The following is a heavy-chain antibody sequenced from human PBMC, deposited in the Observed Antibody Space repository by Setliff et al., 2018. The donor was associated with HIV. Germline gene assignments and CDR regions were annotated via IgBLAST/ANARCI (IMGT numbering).Heavy chain of an antibody. Sequence: SETLSLTCGVYGGSFSGYYWTWIRRPPGKGLQWIGEINEGGNTNYDPSLKSRVTMSVDTSKNQISLRLISLTAADTAVYYCARRPISPYTLTTGMLDPWGQGTLVTVSS. CDR1: GGSFSGYY. J-gene: IGHJ5*02. V-gene: IGHV4-34*01. CDR2: INEGGNT. CDR3: ARRPISPYTLTTGMLDP. D-gene: IGHD3-10*01.